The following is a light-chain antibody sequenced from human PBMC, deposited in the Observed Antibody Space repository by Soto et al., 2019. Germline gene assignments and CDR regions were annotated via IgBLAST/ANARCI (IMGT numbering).Light chain of an antibody. J-gene: IGLJ2*01. V-gene: IGLV2-8*01. Sequence: QSVLTQPPSASGSPGQSVTISCTGTSSDVGTYDYVSWYQQHPGKAPKLMIYEVTKRPSGVPDRFSGSKSGNTASLTVSGLQSEDEADYYCSSYTTNNTVVFGGGTKLTVL. CDR2: EVT. CDR1: SSDVGTYDY. CDR3: SSYTTNNTVV.